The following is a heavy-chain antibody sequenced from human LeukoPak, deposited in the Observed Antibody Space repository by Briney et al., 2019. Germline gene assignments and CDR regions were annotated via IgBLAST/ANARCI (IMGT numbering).Heavy chain of an antibody. J-gene: IGHJ4*02. Sequence: PGGSLRLSCAASGFTFSSYSMNWVRQAPGKGLEWVSSISSSSSYIYYADSVKGRFTISRDNAKNSLYLQMNSLRAEDTAVYYCARSIEGSGYEYYFDYWGQGTLVTVSS. CDR2: ISSSSSYI. V-gene: IGHV3-21*01. CDR1: GFTFSSYS. D-gene: IGHD5-12*01. CDR3: ARSIEGSGYEYYFDY.